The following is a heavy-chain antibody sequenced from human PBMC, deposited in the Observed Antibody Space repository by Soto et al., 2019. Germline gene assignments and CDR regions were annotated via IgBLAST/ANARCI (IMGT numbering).Heavy chain of an antibody. CDR2: IYYSGST. V-gene: IGHV4-59*01. J-gene: IGHJ6*02. CDR1: GGSISSYY. D-gene: IGHD3-16*02. Sequence: QVQLQESGPGLVKPSETLSLTCTVSGGSISSYYWSWIRQPPGKGLEWIGYIYYSGSTNYNPSLKSRVTISVDTSKNQFSLKLSSVTAADTAVYYCASDLSDNYYYGMDVWGQGTTVTVSS. CDR3: ASDLSDNYYYGMDV.